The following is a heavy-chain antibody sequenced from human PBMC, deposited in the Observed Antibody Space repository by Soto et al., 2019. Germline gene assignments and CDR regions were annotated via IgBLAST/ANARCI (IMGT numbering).Heavy chain of an antibody. CDR1: GFSFSTYW. Sequence: ELQLVESGGGLVQPWGSLRLSCVASGFSFSTYWMHWVRQAPGKGLVWVSRINTAGTTTPYADSVTGRFTISRDNAKNTLYLQMNSLRAEDTAVYYCARGGGDYGDYLDYWGQGALVTVSS. CDR2: INTAGTTT. D-gene: IGHD4-17*01. CDR3: ARGGGDYGDYLDY. J-gene: IGHJ4*02. V-gene: IGHV3-74*01.